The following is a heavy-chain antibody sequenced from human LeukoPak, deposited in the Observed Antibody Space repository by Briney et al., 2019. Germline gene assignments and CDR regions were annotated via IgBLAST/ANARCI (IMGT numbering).Heavy chain of an antibody. Sequence: AGGSLRFSCAVSGFTFSTYAMHWVRQAPGKGLEYVSAINSNGGSTYYADSVKGRFTISRDNSKNTLYLQMGSLRPEDMAVYYCVKGSGWLFYYYYMDVWGKGTTVTVSS. CDR2: INSNGGST. D-gene: IGHD6-19*01. V-gene: IGHV3-64*02. J-gene: IGHJ6*03. CDR3: VKGSGWLFYYYYMDV. CDR1: GFTFSTYA.